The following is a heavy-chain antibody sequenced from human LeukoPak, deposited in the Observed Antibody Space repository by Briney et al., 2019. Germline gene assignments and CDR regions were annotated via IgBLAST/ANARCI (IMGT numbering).Heavy chain of an antibody. CDR3: AKDSPRDY. CDR1: GFTFSDAC. J-gene: IGHJ4*02. CDR2: IRFDGTDK. Sequence: PGGSLRLSCIASGFTFSDACMSWVRQAPGKGLEWVAFIRFDGTDKYYADSVKGRFTISRDNSKNTLYLQMNSLRAADTAVYYCAKDSPRDYWGQGTLVTVSS. V-gene: IGHV3-30*02.